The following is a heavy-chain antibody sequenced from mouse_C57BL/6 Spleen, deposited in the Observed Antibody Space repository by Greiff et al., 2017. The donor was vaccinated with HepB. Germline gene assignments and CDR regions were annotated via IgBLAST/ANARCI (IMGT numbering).Heavy chain of an antibody. V-gene: IGHV1-69*01. CDR1: GYTFTSYW. CDR2: IDPSDSYT. D-gene: IGHD1-1*01. J-gene: IGHJ3*01. Sequence: QVQLQQPGAELVMPGASVKLSCKASGYTFTSYWMHWVKQRPGQGLEWIGEIDPSDSYTNYNQKFKGKSTLTVDKSSSTAYMQLSSLTSEDSAFYYCAISSPRIAYWGQGTLVTVSA. CDR3: AISSPRIAY.